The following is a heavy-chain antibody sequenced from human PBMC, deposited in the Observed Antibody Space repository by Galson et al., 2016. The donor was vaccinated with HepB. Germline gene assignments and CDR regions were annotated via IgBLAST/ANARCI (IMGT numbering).Heavy chain of an antibody. CDR3: ADQHTTGWYSCLTH. V-gene: IGHV3-23*01. CDR1: GFTFSTNA. CDR2: ISDSGSST. J-gene: IGHJ4*02. D-gene: IGHD6-19*01. Sequence: SLRLSCAASGFTFSTNAMNWVRQAPGKGLEWVSGISDSGSSTSCADSVKGRFTISRDNSKNTLYLQMNSLRAEDTAIYYCADQHTTGWYSCLTHWGQGTLVTVSS.